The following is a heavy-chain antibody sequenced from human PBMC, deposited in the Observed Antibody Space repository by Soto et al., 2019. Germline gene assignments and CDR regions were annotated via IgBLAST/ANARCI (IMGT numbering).Heavy chain of an antibody. J-gene: IGHJ4*02. CDR1: GGSFSGYY. D-gene: IGHD2-15*01. Sequence: QVQLQQWGAGLLKPSETLSLTCAVYGGSFSGYYWSWIRQPPGKGLEWIGEINHSGSTNYNPSLKRRVTISVDTSKNQFSLKLSSVTAADTAVYYCASAQGYCSGGSCAVGYYFDYWGQGTLVTVSS. V-gene: IGHV4-34*01. CDR3: ASAQGYCSGGSCAVGYYFDY. CDR2: INHSGST.